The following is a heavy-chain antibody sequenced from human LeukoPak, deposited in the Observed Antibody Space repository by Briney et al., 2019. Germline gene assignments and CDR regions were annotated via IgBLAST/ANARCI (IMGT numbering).Heavy chain of an antibody. CDR3: AKDGVGASFDY. CDR1: GFTFNNYA. J-gene: IGHJ4*02. CDR2: ISSSGGST. Sequence: GGSLRLSCAASGFTFNNYAMTWVRQAPGKGLEWVSSISSSGGSTYFADSVKGRFTISRDNSKYTLSLQMSSLRAEATAIYYCAKDGVGASFDYWGQGSLVAVSS. D-gene: IGHD1-26*01. V-gene: IGHV3-23*01.